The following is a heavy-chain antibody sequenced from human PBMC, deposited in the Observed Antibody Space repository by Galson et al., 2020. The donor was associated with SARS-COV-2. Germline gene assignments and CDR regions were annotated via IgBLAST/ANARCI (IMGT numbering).Heavy chain of an antibody. CDR2: IYYSGST. Sequence: SQTLSLTCTVSGGSISSSSYYWGWIRQPPGKGLEWIGSIYYSGSTYYNPSLKSRVTISVDTSKNQFSLKLSSVTAADTAVYYCASVFGARCMDVWGQGTTVTVSS. J-gene: IGHJ6*02. CDR3: ASVFGARCMDV. CDR1: GGSISSSSYY. D-gene: IGHD3-3*01. V-gene: IGHV4-39*07.